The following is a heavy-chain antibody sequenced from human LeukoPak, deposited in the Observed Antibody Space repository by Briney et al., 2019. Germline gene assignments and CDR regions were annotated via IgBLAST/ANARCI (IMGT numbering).Heavy chain of an antibody. J-gene: IGHJ5*02. CDR1: GYTFTSYA. CDR2: INAGNGNT. CDR3: ARNYYYDSSGYYYNWFDP. V-gene: IGHV1-3*01. D-gene: IGHD3-22*01. Sequence: GASVKVSCKASGYTFTSYAMHWVRQAPGQRLEWMGWINAGNGNTKYSQKFQGRVTITRDTSAGTAYMELSSLRSEDTAVYYCARNYYYDSSGYYYNWFDPWGQGTLVTVSS.